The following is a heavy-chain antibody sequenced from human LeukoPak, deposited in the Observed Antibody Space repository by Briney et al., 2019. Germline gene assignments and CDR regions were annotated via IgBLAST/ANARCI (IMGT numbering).Heavy chain of an antibody. Sequence: PGGSLRLSCAASGFTFSSYEMNWVRQAPGKGLEWVPYISSSGSTIYYADSVKGRFTISRDNAKNSLYLQMNSLRAEDTAVYYCARDRGSGIAVAFDYWGQGTLVTVSS. CDR2: ISSSGSTI. CDR1: GFTFSSYE. V-gene: IGHV3-48*03. D-gene: IGHD6-19*01. CDR3: ARDRGSGIAVAFDY. J-gene: IGHJ4*02.